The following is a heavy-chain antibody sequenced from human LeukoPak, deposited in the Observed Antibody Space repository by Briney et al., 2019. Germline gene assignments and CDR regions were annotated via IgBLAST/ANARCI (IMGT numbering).Heavy chain of an antibody. V-gene: IGHV3-23*01. CDR2: ISGSGGST. J-gene: IGHJ4*02. Sequence: GGSLRLSCIASGYTFSTYAMSWVRQAPGKGLEWVSAISGSGGSTYYADSVKGRFTISRDNSKNTLYLQMNSLRAEDTAVYYCAKDQGVSSSWKSELDYWGQGTLVTVSS. CDR1: GYTFSTYA. D-gene: IGHD6-13*01. CDR3: AKDQGVSSSWKSELDY.